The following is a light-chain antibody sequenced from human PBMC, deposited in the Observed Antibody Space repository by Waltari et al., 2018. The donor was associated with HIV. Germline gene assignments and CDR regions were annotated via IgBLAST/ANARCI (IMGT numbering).Light chain of an antibody. J-gene: IGLJ2*01. Sequence: QLVLTQSPSASASLGASVKLTCTLSSGHSRYAIAWHQQQPEKGPRFLMKLNSDGSHTKGDGFPDRFSGSSSGAERYLTISSLQSEDEADYYCHTWGTDIVLFGGGTKLTVL. CDR1: SGHSRYA. CDR2: LNSDGSH. CDR3: HTWGTDIVL. V-gene: IGLV4-69*01.